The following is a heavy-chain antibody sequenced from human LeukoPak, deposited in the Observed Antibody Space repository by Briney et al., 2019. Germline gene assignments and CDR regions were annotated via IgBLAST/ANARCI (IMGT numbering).Heavy chain of an antibody. CDR1: GFTFSSYA. CDR2: ISGNGGNT. J-gene: IGHJ3*02. Sequence: GGSLRLSCAASGFTFSSYAMSWVRQAPGKGLEWVSAISGNGGNTYYADSVKGRFTISRDNSKNTPYLQMNSLRADDTAVYYCAKSYYGSGSYRADGAFDIWGQGTMVTVSS. CDR3: AKSYYGSGSYRADGAFDI. D-gene: IGHD3-10*01. V-gene: IGHV3-23*01.